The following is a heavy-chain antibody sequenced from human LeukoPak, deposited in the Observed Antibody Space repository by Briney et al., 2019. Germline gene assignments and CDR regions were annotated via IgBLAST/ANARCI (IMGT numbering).Heavy chain of an antibody. CDR3: ARDLRGSGYPGRD. J-gene: IGHJ4*02. V-gene: IGHV3-7*01. D-gene: IGHD3-22*01. CDR1: GFTFTIYW. Sequence: GGSLRLSCAASGFTFTIYWMSWVRQAPGKGLEWVANIKQDGSEKYYVDSVKGRFTISRDNAKNSLYLQMNSLRAEDTAVYYCARDLRGSGYPGRDWGQGTLVTVSS. CDR2: IKQDGSEK.